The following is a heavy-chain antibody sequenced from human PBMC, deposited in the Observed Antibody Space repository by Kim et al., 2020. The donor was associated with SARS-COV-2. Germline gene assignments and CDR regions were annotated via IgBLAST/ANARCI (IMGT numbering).Heavy chain of an antibody. CDR2: ISSDGSDK. V-gene: IGHV3-30*04. Sequence: GGSLRLSCAAFGFTFNNFPMLWVRQAPGKWLEWVAVISSDGSDKYYGDSVKGRFTISRDNSKNTLSLQTNSLRTEDTAVYYCARAGKVGATYWFDPWGQGTLVTVSS. D-gene: IGHD1-26*01. CDR3: ARAGKVGATYWFDP. CDR1: GFTFNNFP. J-gene: IGHJ5*02.